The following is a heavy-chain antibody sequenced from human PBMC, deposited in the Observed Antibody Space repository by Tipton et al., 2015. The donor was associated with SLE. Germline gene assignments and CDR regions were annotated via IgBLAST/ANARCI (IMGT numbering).Heavy chain of an antibody. CDR1: LYSIGSGFY. V-gene: IGHV4-38-2*02. Sequence: TLSLTCTVSLYSIGSGFYWDWVRRPPGKGLEWIATMHHNGSTYYNPSLRSRVTISMDTSRNQFSLRLKSVTAADTAVYYCALSMTAASGPFDYWGQGILVTVS. CDR3: ALSMTAASGPFDY. D-gene: IGHD6-13*01. J-gene: IGHJ4*02. CDR2: MHHNGST.